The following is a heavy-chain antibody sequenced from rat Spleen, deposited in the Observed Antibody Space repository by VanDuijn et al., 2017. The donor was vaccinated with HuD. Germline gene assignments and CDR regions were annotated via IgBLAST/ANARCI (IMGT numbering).Heavy chain of an antibody. V-gene: IGHV5-7*01. Sequence: EVQLVESGGGIVQPGRSLKLSCAASGFTFSDYNMAWVRQAPKKGLEWVATISYDGSCTYYRDSVKGRFTISRDNAKSTLYLQMDSLRSEDTATYYCARHGINYPAPAPFAYWGQGTLVTVSS. D-gene: IGHD1-4*01. CDR3: ARHGINYPAPAPFAY. CDR2: ISYDGSCT. CDR1: GFTFSDYN. J-gene: IGHJ3*01.